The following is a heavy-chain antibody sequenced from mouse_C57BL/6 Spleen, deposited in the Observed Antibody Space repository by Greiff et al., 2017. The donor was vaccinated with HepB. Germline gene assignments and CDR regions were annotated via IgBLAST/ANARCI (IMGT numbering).Heavy chain of an antibody. D-gene: IGHD2-5*01. CDR3: ASSYYSNSWFAY. V-gene: IGHV1-50*01. Sequence: QVQLQQPGAELVKPGASVKLSCKASGYTFTSYWMQWVKQRPGQGLEWIGEIDPSDSYTNYNQKFKGKATLTVDTSSSTAYMQLRSLTSEDSAVYYCASSYYSNSWFAYWGQGTLVTVSA. J-gene: IGHJ3*01. CDR1: GYTFTSYW. CDR2: IDPSDSYT.